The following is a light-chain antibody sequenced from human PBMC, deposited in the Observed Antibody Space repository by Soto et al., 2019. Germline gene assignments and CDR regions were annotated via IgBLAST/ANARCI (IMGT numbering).Light chain of an antibody. Sequence: DIVMTQSPLSLPVTPGEPASISCRSSQSLLHNNGYNYLDWYLQKPGQSPQLLIYLGSNRASGVPDRFSGSGSGTDFTLKICRVEAEDVGVYYCMQALQTPLTFGGGTKVEIK. CDR2: LGS. V-gene: IGKV2-28*01. CDR3: MQALQTPLT. J-gene: IGKJ4*01. CDR1: QSLLHNNGYNY.